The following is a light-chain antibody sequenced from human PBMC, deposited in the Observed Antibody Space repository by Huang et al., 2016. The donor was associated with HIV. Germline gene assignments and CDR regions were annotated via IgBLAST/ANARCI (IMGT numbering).Light chain of an antibody. CDR1: QGVSHY. CDR3: QQYSTYPLT. Sequence: DIQMTQSPSSLSASIGDRVTITCRASQGVSHYLAWYQQKPGKPPRSLIYAASSLQSGVPSRFSGSGSWTDFTLTISSLQSEDFATYYCQQYSTYPLTFGQGTRLDIK. J-gene: IGKJ5*01. V-gene: IGKV1-16*01. CDR2: AAS.